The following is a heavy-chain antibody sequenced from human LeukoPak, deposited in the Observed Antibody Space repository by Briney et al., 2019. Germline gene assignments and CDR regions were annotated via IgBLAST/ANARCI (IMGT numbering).Heavy chain of an antibody. D-gene: IGHD3-9*01. Sequence: PGGSLRLSCAATEFTFSDHYMDWVRQAPGKGLQWIGRTRNKANSYTTEYAASVKGRFTISRDDSKYSLYLQMNSLKTEDTAVYYCARWDSAVTGYYWGEGTLVTVSS. CDR2: TRNKANSYTT. CDR3: ARWDSAVTGYY. V-gene: IGHV3-72*01. J-gene: IGHJ4*02. CDR1: EFTFSDHY.